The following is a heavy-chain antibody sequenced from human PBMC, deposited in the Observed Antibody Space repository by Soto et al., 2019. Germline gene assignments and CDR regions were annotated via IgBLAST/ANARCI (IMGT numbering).Heavy chain of an antibody. CDR1: GGSFSGYY. CDR2: INPDGAT. J-gene: IGHJ4*02. V-gene: IGHV4-34*01. CDR3: ARGPRSDPLFDY. Sequence: SETLSLTCAVYGGSFSGYYWDWIRQPPGKGLEWIGEINPDGATNYTPSLRGRVTISIDTSRNQFSLKLSSVTAADTAVYYCARGPRSDPLFDYWGQGALVTVSS.